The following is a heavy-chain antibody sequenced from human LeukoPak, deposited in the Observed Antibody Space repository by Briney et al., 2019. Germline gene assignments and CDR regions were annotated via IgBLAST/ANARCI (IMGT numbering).Heavy chain of an antibody. J-gene: IGHJ6*02. Sequence: GGSLRLSCAASGFTVSSNYMIWVRHTRGKGLEWVSLIYSGGSKYYEDSVKDRLTIYRNNSKNTLYLQMNSLRADDTAVYYCASRDKGYYYGMDVWGQGTTVTVSS. D-gene: IGHD5-24*01. CDR3: ASRDKGYYYGMDV. CDR2: IYSGGSK. CDR1: GFTVSSNY. V-gene: IGHV3-66*01.